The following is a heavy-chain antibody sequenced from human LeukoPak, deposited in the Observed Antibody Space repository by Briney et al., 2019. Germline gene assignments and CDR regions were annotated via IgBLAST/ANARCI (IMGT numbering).Heavy chain of an antibody. CDR3: ANPPDIAAAGFDY. J-gene: IGHJ4*02. Sequence: GGSLRLSCAASGFTFSSYAMSWVRQASGEGLEWVSAISGSGGSTYYADSVKGRFTISRDNSKNTLYLQMNSLRAEDTAVYYCANPPDIAAAGFDYWGQGTLVTVSS. V-gene: IGHV3-23*01. CDR1: GFTFSSYA. D-gene: IGHD6-13*01. CDR2: ISGSGGST.